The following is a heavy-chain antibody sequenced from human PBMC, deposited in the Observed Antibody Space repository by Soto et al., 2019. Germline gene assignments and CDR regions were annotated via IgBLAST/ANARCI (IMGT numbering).Heavy chain of an antibody. D-gene: IGHD3-22*01. J-gene: IGHJ3*02. CDR1: GFTFSDYY. Sequence: PVGSLRLSCAASGFTFSDYYMSWIRQAPGKGLEWVSYISSSSSYTNYADSVKGRFTISRDNAKNSLYLQMNSLRAEDTAVYYCARRAVVVVPQAVAFDIWGQGTMVTVSS. CDR2: ISSSSSYT. CDR3: ARRAVVVVPQAVAFDI. V-gene: IGHV3-11*06.